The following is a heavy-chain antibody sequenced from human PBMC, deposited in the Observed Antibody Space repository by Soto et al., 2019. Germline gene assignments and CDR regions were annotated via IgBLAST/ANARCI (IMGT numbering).Heavy chain of an antibody. Sequence: GGSLRLSCAASGFTFGDYAMHWVRQAPGRGLEWVSGISWNSAVVGYADSVKGRFTISRDSAKSSLYLQMNSLRTEDTALYYCAKGGGLGSYYKGYFDSWGQGTLVTVSS. V-gene: IGHV3-9*01. D-gene: IGHD3-10*01. CDR3: AKGGGLGSYYKGYFDS. CDR2: ISWNSAVV. J-gene: IGHJ4*02. CDR1: GFTFGDYA.